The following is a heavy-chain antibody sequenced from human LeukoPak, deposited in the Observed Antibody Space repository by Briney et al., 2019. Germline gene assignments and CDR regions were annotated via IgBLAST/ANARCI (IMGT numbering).Heavy chain of an antibody. V-gene: IGHV4-39*01. J-gene: IGHJ6*02. CDR3: ARYCSSTSCYHYYGMDV. CDR1: GGSISSSSYY. D-gene: IGHD2-2*01. CDR2: IYYSGST. Sequence: SETLSLTCTVSGGSISSSSYYWGWIRQPPGKGLEWIGSIYYSGSTYYNPSLKSRVTISVDTSKNQFSLKLSSVTAADTAVYYCARYCSSTSCYHYYGMDVWGQGTTVTVSS.